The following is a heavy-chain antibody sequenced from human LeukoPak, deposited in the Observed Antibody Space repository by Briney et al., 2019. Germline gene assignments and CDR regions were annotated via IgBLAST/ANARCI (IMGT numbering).Heavy chain of an antibody. CDR2: IAYTNTI. CDR3: ARDPHSLDY. J-gene: IGHJ4*02. CDR1: GFTFSSYW. V-gene: IGHV3-48*01. Sequence: GGSLRLSCAASGFTFSSYWMSWVRQASGKGLEWVAYIAYTNTIHYADSVRGRFVISRDNAKNSLYLQLNSLRAEDTAVYYCARDPHSLDYWGQGTLVTVSS.